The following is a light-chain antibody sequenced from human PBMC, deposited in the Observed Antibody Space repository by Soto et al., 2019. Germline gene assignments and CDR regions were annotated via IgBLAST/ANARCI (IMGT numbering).Light chain of an antibody. CDR3: QQYNNWPS. Sequence: DIQMTQSPSTLSGSVGDRVTITCRASQTISSWLAWYQQKPGKAPKLLIYKASTLKSGVPSRFSGSGSGTEFTLTISSLQSEDFAVYYCQQYNNWPSFGGGTKVDIK. J-gene: IGKJ4*01. CDR1: QTISSW. CDR2: KAS. V-gene: IGKV1-5*03.